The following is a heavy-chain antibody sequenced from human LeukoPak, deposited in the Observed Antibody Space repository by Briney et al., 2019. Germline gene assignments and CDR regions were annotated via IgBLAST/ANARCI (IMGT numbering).Heavy chain of an antibody. J-gene: IGHJ5*02. CDR1: GYTFTGYF. V-gene: IGHV1-18*04. Sequence: ASVKVSCKASGYTFTGYFIHWVRQAPGQGLEWMGWISTYNGNTNYAPKLQGRVTMTTDTSTSTAYMELRSLRSDDTAVYYCVRHNWFDPWGQGTLVTVSS. CDR2: ISTYNGNT. CDR3: VRHNWFDP.